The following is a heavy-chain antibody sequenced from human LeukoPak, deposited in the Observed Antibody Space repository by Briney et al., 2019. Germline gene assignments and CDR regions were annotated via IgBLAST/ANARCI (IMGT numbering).Heavy chain of an antibody. CDR1: GFTFSSYT. V-gene: IGHV3-21*01. CDR3: ARETGYSYAYDY. Sequence: GGSLRLSCAASGFTFSSYTMNWVRQAPGKGLEWVSSISSSSTYVYYADSVKGRFTISRDNAKNSLYLQMNSLRAEDTAVYYCARETGYSYAYDYWGQETLVTVSS. D-gene: IGHD5-18*01. J-gene: IGHJ4*02. CDR2: ISSSSTYV.